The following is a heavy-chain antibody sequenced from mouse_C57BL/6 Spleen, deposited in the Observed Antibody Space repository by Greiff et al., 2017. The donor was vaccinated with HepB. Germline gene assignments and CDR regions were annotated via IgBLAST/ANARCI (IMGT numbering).Heavy chain of an antibody. Sequence: VQLQQPGAELVMPGASVKLSCKASGYTFTSYWMHWVKQRPGQGLEWIGEIDPSDSYTNYNQKFKGKSTLTVDKSSSTAYMQLSSLTSEDSAVYYCARGGYYFYFDYWGQGTTLTVSS. D-gene: IGHD1-1*01. CDR1: GYTFTSYW. CDR2: IDPSDSYT. CDR3: ARGGYYFYFDY. J-gene: IGHJ2*01. V-gene: IGHV1-69*01.